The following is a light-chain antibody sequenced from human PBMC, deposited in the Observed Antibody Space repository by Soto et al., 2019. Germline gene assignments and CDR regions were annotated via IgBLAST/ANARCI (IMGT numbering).Light chain of an antibody. CDR2: AAS. V-gene: IGKV3-15*01. Sequence: EIVMTQSPATLSVSPGERATLSCRASHSVSSKLTWYQQKPGQAPRLLIYAASTRATGLPARFSGSGSGTEFTLTISSLQSEDFAVYSCQQYNNWPLTFGQGTKVDIK. J-gene: IGKJ1*01. CDR1: HSVSSK. CDR3: QQYNNWPLT.